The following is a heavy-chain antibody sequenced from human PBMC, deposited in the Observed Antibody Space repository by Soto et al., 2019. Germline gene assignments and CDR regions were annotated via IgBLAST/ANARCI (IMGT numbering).Heavy chain of an antibody. J-gene: IGHJ6*02. Sequence: GGSISSSSYYWGWIRQPPGKGLEWIGSIYYSGSTYYNPSLKSRVAISVDTSKNQFSLKLSSVTAADTAVYYCARHGRTGIVVVPAAISGYYYYGMDVWGQGTTVTVSS. CDR2: IYYSGST. D-gene: IGHD2-2*01. CDR3: ARHGRTGIVVVPAAISGYYYYGMDV. V-gene: IGHV4-39*01. CDR1: GGSISSSSYY.